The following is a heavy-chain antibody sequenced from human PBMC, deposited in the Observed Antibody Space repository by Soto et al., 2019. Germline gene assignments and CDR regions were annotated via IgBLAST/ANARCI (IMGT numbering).Heavy chain of an antibody. CDR3: ARLVSSREWLVQEHWFDP. J-gene: IGHJ5*02. V-gene: IGHV4-34*01. D-gene: IGHD6-19*01. CDR2: INHSGST. CDR1: GGSFSGYY. Sequence: SETLSLTCAVYGGSFSGYYWSWIRQPPGKGLEWIGEINHSGSTNYNPSLKSRVTISVDTSKNQFSLKLSSVTAADTAVYYCARLVSSREWLVQEHWFDPWGQGTLVTVSS.